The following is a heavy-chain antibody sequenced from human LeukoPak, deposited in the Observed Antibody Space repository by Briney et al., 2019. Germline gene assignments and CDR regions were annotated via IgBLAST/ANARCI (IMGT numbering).Heavy chain of an antibody. CDR2: INAGNGDT. J-gene: IGHJ4*02. V-gene: IGHV1-3*01. D-gene: IGHD1-26*01. CDR1: GYTFTSSV. Sequence: ASAKVSCKASGYTFTSSVMHWVRQAPGQRLEWMGWINAGNGDTKYSQKFQGRVTITRDTSASTAYMELSSLRSEDTAVFYCARARSGSYIGYWGQGTLVTVPS. CDR3: ARARSGSYIGY.